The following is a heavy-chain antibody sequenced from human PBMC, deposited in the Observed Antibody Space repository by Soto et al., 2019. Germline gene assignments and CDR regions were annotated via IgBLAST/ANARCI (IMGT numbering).Heavy chain of an antibody. CDR1: GGSISSGGYS. CDR3: ASGGAYGDYDNWFDP. D-gene: IGHD4-17*01. CDR2: IYHSGST. Sequence: QLQLQESGSGLVKPSQTLSLTCAVSGGSISSGGYSWSWIRQPPGKDLEWIGYIYHSGSTYYNPSLKSRVTISVDRSKNQFSLKLSSVTAADTAVYYCASGGAYGDYDNWFDPWGQGTLVTVSS. J-gene: IGHJ5*02. V-gene: IGHV4-30-2*01.